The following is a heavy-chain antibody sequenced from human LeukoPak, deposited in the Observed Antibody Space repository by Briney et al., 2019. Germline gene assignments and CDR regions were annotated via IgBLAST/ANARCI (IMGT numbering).Heavy chain of an antibody. CDR2: IRGSDGST. V-gene: IGHV3-23*01. CDR1: GFTFSSYA. Sequence: GGSLRLSCAASGFTFSSYAMHWVRQAPGKGLEWVSSIRGSDGSTYYADSVKGRSAISRDNSKNTLYLQMNSLRAEDTAVYYCAKDVYGDYGGLDYWGQGTLVTVSS. CDR3: AKDVYGDYGGLDY. D-gene: IGHD4-17*01. J-gene: IGHJ4*02.